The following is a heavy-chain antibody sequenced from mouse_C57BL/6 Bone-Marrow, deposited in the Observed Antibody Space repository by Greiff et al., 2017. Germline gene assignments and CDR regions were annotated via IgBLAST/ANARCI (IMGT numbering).Heavy chain of an antibody. CDR1: GYSFTGYY. CDR2: INPSTGGT. CDR3: ARSGGLPAWFAY. Sequence: EVQLQQSGPELVKPGASVKISCKASGYSFTGYYMNWVKQSPEKSLEWIGEINPSTGGTTYNQKFKAKATLTVDKSSSTAYMQLKSLTSEDAAVYYCARSGGLPAWFAYWGQGTLVTVSA. J-gene: IGHJ3*01. V-gene: IGHV1-42*01. D-gene: IGHD2-4*01.